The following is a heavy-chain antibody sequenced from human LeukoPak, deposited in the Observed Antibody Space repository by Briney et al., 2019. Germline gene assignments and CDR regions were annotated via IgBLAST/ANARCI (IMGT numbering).Heavy chain of an antibody. J-gene: IGHJ4*02. CDR1: RFTFNRYG. CDR3: AKEIWPTVTIPGRTYFDY. CDR2: LRYDGSNK. D-gene: IGHD4-17*01. V-gene: IGHV3-30*02. Sequence: QAGGSLRVSCVASRFTFNRYGMHWVRQAPGKGLEWVAFLRYDGSNKDYADSVKGRFTISRDNSKNTLYLQMNSLRAEDTAEYYCAKEIWPTVTIPGRTYFDYWGQGTLVTVSS.